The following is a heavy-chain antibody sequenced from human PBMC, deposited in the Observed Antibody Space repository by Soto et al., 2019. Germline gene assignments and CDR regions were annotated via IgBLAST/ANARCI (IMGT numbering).Heavy chain of an antibody. CDR1: GGSVSSGSYY. CDR2: IYNSGST. V-gene: IGHV4-61*01. CDR3: ARVSRYYDILTGYYPRVGH. J-gene: IGHJ5*02. D-gene: IGHD3-9*01. Sequence: ETLSLTCIVSGGSVSSGSYYWSWIRQPPGKGLEWIGYIYNSGSTNYNPSLKSRVTISVDTSKNQFSLNLSSVTAADTAVYNCARVSRYYDILTGYYPRVGHWGQGTLVTVSS.